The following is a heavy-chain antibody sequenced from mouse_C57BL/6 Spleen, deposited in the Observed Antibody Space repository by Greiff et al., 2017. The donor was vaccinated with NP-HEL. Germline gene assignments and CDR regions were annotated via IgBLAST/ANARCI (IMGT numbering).Heavy chain of an antibody. CDR2: ISSGSSTI. CDR1: GFTFSDYG. V-gene: IGHV5-17*01. J-gene: IGHJ2*01. CDR3: AREDYGNYGY. Sequence: EVKLMESGGGLVKPGGSLKLSCAASGFTFSDYGMHWVRQAPEKGLEWVAYISSGSSTIYYADTVKGRFTISRDNAKNTLFLQMTSLRSEDTAMYYCAREDYGNYGYWGQGTTLTVSS. D-gene: IGHD2-1*01.